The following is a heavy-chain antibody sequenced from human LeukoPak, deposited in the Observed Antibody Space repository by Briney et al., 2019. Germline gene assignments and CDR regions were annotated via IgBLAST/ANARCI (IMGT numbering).Heavy chain of an antibody. V-gene: IGHV4-59*01. Sequence: SETLSLTCAVYGGSFSGYYWSWIRQPPGKGLEWIGYIYYSGSTNYNPSLKSRVTISVDTSKNQFSLKLSSVTAADTAVYYCARLPRGSIPYYYYYGMDVWGQGTTVTVSS. CDR2: IYYSGST. D-gene: IGHD3-10*01. CDR1: GGSFSGYY. J-gene: IGHJ6*02. CDR3: ARLPRGSIPYYYYYGMDV.